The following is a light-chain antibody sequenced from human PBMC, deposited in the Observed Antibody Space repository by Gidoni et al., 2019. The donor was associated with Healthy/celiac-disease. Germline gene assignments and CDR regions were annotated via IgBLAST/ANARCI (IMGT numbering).Light chain of an antibody. CDR2: QDS. Sequence: SYELTQPPSVSVSPGQTASITCSGDKLGDKYACWYQQKPGQSPVLVIYQDSKRPSGIPERFSGSNSGNTATLTISGTQAMDEADYYCQAWDSSIVVFGGGTKLXVL. CDR3: QAWDSSIVV. CDR1: KLGDKY. V-gene: IGLV3-1*01. J-gene: IGLJ2*01.